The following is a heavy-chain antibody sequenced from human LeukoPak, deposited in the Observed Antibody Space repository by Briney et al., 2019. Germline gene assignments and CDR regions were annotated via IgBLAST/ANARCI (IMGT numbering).Heavy chain of an antibody. Sequence: GRSQRLSCAASGFTFNIYAMHWVRQAPGKGLEWVAVISYDGSNKYYADSVKGRFTISRDNSKNTLYLQMNSLRAEDTAVYYCARDGTAAASPGYFDCWGQGTLVTVSS. CDR3: ARDGTAAASPGYFDC. D-gene: IGHD6-13*01. CDR2: ISYDGSNK. CDR1: GFTFNIYA. J-gene: IGHJ4*02. V-gene: IGHV3-30-3*01.